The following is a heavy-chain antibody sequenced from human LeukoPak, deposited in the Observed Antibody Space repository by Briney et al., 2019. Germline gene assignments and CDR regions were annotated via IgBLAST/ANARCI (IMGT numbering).Heavy chain of an antibody. D-gene: IGHD3-16*02. Sequence: GASVKVSCKASGYTFTSYGISWVRQAPGQGLEWMGWISAYNGNTNYAQKLQGRVTMTTDTSTSTAYMELSSLRSEDTAVYYCARGGYYDYVWGSYLGDWGQGTLVTVSS. CDR3: ARGGYYDYVWGSYLGD. J-gene: IGHJ4*02. CDR1: GYTFTSYG. CDR2: ISAYNGNT. V-gene: IGHV1-18*01.